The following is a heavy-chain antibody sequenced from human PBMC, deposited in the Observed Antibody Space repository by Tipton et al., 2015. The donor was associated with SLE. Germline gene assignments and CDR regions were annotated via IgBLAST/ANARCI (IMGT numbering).Heavy chain of an antibody. CDR2: ITSGGRTI. D-gene: IGHD1-1*01. CDR1: GFIFNDYY. Sequence: SLRLSCAASGFIFNDYYMHWIRQAPGKGLEWVSYITSGGRTISYTASVKGRFSVSRDNAKNFLYLQMSSLRVEDTAVYYCVREKLSANALDFWGQGTVVTVSS. V-gene: IGHV3-11*04. CDR3: VREKLSANALDF. J-gene: IGHJ3*01.